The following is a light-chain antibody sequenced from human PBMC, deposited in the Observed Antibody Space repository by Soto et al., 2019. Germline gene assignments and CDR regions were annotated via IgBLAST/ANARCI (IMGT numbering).Light chain of an antibody. CDR3: QQLDRYPFT. CDR2: SAS. CDR1: LGISGY. J-gene: IGKJ4*01. V-gene: IGKV1-9*01. Sequence: DIQLTQSPSLLSASVGDRVTMTCRASLGISGYLAWYQQKPGKVPRLLIYSASTLQSGVPSRFSGSGSGTEFTLTISSLQPEDSASYYCQQLDRYPFTFGGGTKVEI.